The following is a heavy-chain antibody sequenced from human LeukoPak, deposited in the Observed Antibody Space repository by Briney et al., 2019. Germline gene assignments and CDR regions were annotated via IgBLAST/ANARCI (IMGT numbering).Heavy chain of an antibody. D-gene: IGHD2-2*01. V-gene: IGHV4-4*07. CDR3: ASVKASSTSWTFDQ. J-gene: IGHJ4*02. CDR1: GGSTNSYY. CDR2: IYSSGST. Sequence: PSETLSLTCSVSGGSTNSYYWSWIRQSGGKGLEWIGRIYSSGSTVYNPSLNSRLTMSIDTSKNQFSLTLKSVTATDTAVYYCASVKASSTSWTFDQWGQGALVTVSS.